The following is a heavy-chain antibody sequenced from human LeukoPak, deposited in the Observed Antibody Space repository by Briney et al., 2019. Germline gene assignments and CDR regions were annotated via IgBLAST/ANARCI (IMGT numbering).Heavy chain of an antibody. CDR1: GGSISSSNYY. CDR3: ASSPSGYWWNFDC. D-gene: IGHD3-22*01. V-gene: IGHV4-39*01. J-gene: IGHJ4*02. Sequence: SETLSLTCTVSGGSISSSNYYWGWIRQPPGKGLEWIGSIYYSGSTYNNPSLKSRVTISVDTTKNQFSLKLTSVTAADTAVYYCASSPSGYWWNFDCWGQGTLVTVSS. CDR2: IYYSGST.